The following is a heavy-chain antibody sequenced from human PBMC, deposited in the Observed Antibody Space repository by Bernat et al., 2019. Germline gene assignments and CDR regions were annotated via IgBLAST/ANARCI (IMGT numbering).Heavy chain of an antibody. CDR1: DGSISSTSYY. CDR2: IFSGGST. D-gene: IGHD2-15*01. Sequence: QLQLQESGPGLVKPSETLSLTCSVSDGSISSTSYYWGWIRQSPEKGLEWIGLIFSGGSTFYSPSLKTRVTISLDTPKKQFSLQLTSVTAAETAVYYCARSGGHWTFGYWGQGALVTVSS. V-gene: IGHV4-39*01. CDR3: ARSGGHWTFGY. J-gene: IGHJ4*02.